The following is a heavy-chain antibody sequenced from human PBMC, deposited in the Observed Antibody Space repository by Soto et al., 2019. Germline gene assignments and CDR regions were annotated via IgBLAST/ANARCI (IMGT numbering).Heavy chain of an antibody. J-gene: IGHJ3*02. CDR3: ASTHYYDRSGKYWGDAWDI. CDR2: IDPSDSYT. D-gene: IGHD3-22*01. V-gene: IGHV5-10-1*01. CDR1: GYIFTSYW. Sequence: GESLKISCKGSGYIFTSYWIRWVRQMPGKGLEWMGRIDPSDSYTNYSPSFHGHVTISADKSISPAYLQWSSLKASDTSMYYWASTHYYDRSGKYWGDAWDICDPGTMVT.